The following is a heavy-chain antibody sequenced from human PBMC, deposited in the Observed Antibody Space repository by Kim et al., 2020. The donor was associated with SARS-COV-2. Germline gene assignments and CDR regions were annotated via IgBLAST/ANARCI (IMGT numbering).Heavy chain of an antibody. D-gene: IGHD4-17*01. J-gene: IGHJ4*02. CDR3: ARDPAAALMTTVTTSPKQYDY. Sequence: GGSLRLSCAASGFTVSSNYMSWVRQAPGKGLEWVSVIYSGGSTYYADSVKGRFTISRDNSKNTLYLQMNSLRAEDTAVYYCARDPAAALMTTVTTSPKQYDYWGQGTLVTVSS. CDR1: GFTVSSNY. V-gene: IGHV3-53*01. CDR2: IYSGGST.